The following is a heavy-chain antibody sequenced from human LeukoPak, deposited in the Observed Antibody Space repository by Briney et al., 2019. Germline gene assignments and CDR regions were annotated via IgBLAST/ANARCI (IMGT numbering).Heavy chain of an antibody. D-gene: IGHD1-7*01. V-gene: IGHV3-7*01. CDR1: GFTFSSYW. CDR2: IKQDGSEK. Sequence: GRSLRLSCAASGFTFSSYWMSWVRQAPGKGLEWVANIKQDGSEKYYVDSVKGRFTISRDNAKNSLYLQMNSLRAEDTAVYYCARGPYNWNYREPFDYWGQGTLVTVSS. CDR3: ARGPYNWNYREPFDY. J-gene: IGHJ4*02.